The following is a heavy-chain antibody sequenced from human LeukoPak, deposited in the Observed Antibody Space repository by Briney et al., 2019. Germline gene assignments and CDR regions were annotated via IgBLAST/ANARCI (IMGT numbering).Heavy chain of an antibody. CDR3: ARGASGSYYVDY. D-gene: IGHD1-26*01. Sequence: SGGSLRLSCAASGFSFNPYSMNWLRQAPGKGLEWVSYIDSSSGTIYYADSVRGRFTISRDNAKNTVYLQMNSLRAEDTAVYYCARGASGSYYVDYWGQGTLVTVSS. V-gene: IGHV3-48*04. CDR2: IDSSSGTI. CDR1: GFSFNPYS. J-gene: IGHJ4*02.